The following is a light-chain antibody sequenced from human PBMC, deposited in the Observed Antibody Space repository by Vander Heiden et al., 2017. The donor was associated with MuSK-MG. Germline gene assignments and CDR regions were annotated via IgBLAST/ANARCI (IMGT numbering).Light chain of an antibody. Sequence: DIQMTQSPSTLSASVGDRVTITCRASQSISSWLAWYQQKPEKAPKLLIYKASSLESGVPSRFSGSGSGTEFTLTISSLQPDDFATYYCQQYNSYVFTFGPGTKVEIK. CDR3: QQYNSYVFT. CDR1: QSISSW. V-gene: IGKV1-5*03. CDR2: KAS. J-gene: IGKJ3*01.